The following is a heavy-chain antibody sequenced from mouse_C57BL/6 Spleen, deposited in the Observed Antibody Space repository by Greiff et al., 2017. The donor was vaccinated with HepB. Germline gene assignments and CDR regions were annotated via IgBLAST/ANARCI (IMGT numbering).Heavy chain of an antibody. CDR1: GYSITSGYY. CDR2: ISYDGSN. D-gene: IGHD2-3*01. J-gene: IGHJ2*01. Sequence: EVQLVESGPGLVKPSQSLSLTCSVTGYSITSGYYWNWIRQFPGNKLEWMGYISYDGSNNYNPSLKNRISITRDTSKNQFFLKLNSVTTEDTATYYCAQGYYVRLDYWGQGTTLTVSS. CDR3: AQGYYVRLDY. V-gene: IGHV3-6*01.